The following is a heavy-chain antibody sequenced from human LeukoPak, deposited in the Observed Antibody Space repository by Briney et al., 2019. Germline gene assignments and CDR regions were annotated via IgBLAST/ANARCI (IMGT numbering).Heavy chain of an antibody. V-gene: IGHV3-74*01. J-gene: IGHJ1*01. CDR3: ARVQDGSSWYEYFQH. CDR1: GFTFSSYW. D-gene: IGHD6-13*01. CDR2: INSDGSST. Sequence: SGGSLRLSCAASGFTFSSYWMHWVRQAPGKGLVWVSRINSDGSSTSYADSVKGRFTISRDNAKNTLYLQMNSLRAEDTAVYYCARVQDGSSWYEYFQHWGQGTLVTVSS.